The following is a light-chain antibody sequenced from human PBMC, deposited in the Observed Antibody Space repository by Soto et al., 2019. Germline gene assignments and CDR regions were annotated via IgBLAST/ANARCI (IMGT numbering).Light chain of an antibody. CDR3: QHYNSYSEA. V-gene: IGKV1-5*03. CDR2: KAS. J-gene: IGKJ1*01. Sequence: DIQMTQSPSTLSGSVGDRVTITCRASQTISSWLAWYQQKPGKAPKLLIYKASTLKSGVPSSISGSGSGTEFTLTISSLQPDDFATYYCQHYNSYSEAFGQGTKVDIK. CDR1: QTISSW.